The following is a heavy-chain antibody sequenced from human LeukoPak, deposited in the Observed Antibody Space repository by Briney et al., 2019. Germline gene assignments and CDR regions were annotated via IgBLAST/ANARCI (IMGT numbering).Heavy chain of an antibody. J-gene: IGHJ4*02. D-gene: IGHD6-19*01. CDR2: ISGSGGNT. V-gene: IGHV3-23*01. Sequence: QPGGSLRLSCAASGFTFSSYAMSWVRQTPGKGLECVSGISGSGGNTYHADSVKGLFTISRDNSKNTLYLQMKSLRAEDTAVYYCARLAWLDRNFDYWGQGTLLTVSS. CDR3: ARLAWLDRNFDY. CDR1: GFTFSSYA.